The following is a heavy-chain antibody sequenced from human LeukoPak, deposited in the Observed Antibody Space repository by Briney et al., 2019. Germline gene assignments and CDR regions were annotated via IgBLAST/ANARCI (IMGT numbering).Heavy chain of an antibody. CDR1: GFTFSIYS. CDR3: AMPDY. Sequence: GGSLRLSCAASGFTFSIYSIHWVRQAPGKGLEWVAVISYDESKKYYADSVKGRFTISRDNSKNTLYLQMNSLRAEDTAVYYCAMPDYWGQGTLVTVSS. CDR2: ISYDESKK. J-gene: IGHJ4*02. V-gene: IGHV3-30*04.